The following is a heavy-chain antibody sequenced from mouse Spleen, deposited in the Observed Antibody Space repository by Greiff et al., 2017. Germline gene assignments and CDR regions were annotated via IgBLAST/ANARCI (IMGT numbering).Heavy chain of an antibody. CDR3: AREKYGNYHY. Sequence: VQLKESGGGLVQPGGSLKLSCAASGFTFSSYGMSWVRQTPDKRLELVATINSNGGSTYYPDSVKGRFTISRDNAKNTLYLQMSSLKSEDTAMYYCAREKYGNYHYWGQGTTLTVSS. J-gene: IGHJ2*01. CDR1: GFTFSSYG. D-gene: IGHD2-10*02. CDR2: INSNGGST. V-gene: IGHV5-6-3*01.